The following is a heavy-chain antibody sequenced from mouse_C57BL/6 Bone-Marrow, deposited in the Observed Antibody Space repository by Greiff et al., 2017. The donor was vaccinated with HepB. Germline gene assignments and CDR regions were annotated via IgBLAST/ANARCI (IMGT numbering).Heavy chain of an antibody. CDR3: AREVTTVVGAMDY. D-gene: IGHD1-1*01. V-gene: IGHV1-19*01. Sequence: EVKLQQSGPVLVKPGASVKMSCKASGYTFTDYYMNWVKQSHGKSLEWIGVINPYNGGTSYNQKFKGKATLTVDKSSSTAYMELNSLTSEDSAVYYCAREVTTVVGAMDYWGQGTSVTVSS. CDR1: GYTFTDYY. CDR2: INPYNGGT. J-gene: IGHJ4*01.